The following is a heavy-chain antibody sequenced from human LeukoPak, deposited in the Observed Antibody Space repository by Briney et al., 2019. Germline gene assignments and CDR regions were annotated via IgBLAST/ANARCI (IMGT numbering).Heavy chain of an antibody. D-gene: IGHD6-19*01. CDR3: AREAAGPYQKD. V-gene: IGHV3-7*01. Sequence: PGGSLRLSCAASGFTFSSYWMSWVRQAPGKGLEWVANIKQDGSEKYYVDFVKGRFTISRDNAKNSLYLQMNSLRAEDTAVYYCAREAAGPYQKDWGQGTLVTVSS. CDR1: GFTFSSYW. CDR2: IKQDGSEK. J-gene: IGHJ4*02.